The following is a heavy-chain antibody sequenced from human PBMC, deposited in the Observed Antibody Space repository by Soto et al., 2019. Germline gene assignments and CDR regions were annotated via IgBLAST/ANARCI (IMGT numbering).Heavy chain of an antibody. J-gene: IGHJ4*02. Sequence: TLWLTGSASGSPISSFGYRRIWKQQPPGKGLEWIGYIYHSGSTYYNPSLKSRVTISVDRSKNQFPLKLSSVTAADTAVYYCASFHAGAQITAVFHWGQANLLTLSS. CDR2: IYHSGST. D-gene: IGHD6-25*01. CDR3: ASFHAGAQITAVFH. V-gene: IGHV4-30-2*01. CDR1: GSPISSFGYR.